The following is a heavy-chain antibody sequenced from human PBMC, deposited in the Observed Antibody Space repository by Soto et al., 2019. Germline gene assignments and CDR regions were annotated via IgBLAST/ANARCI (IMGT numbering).Heavy chain of an antibody. V-gene: IGHV3-7*01. CDR2: INQDGSEK. CDR3: ARDGVAAGLYLDN. D-gene: IGHD6-19*01. J-gene: IGHJ4*02. Sequence: AGGSLRLSCAASGFVFSSYWMSWVRQAPGKGLEWVANINQDGSEKYYVDSVRGRFIISRDNAENSLYLQMNSLRAEDTALYYCARDGVAAGLYLDNWGQGTLVTVSS. CDR1: GFVFSSYW.